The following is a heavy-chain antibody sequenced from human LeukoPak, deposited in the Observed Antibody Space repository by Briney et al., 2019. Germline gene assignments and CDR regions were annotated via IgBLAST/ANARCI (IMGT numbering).Heavy chain of an antibody. CDR3: AKVGSITMTPDAAFDY. CDR2: ISGSGGST. V-gene: IGHV3-23*01. J-gene: IGHJ4*02. D-gene: IGHD3-22*01. Sequence: SGGSLRLSCAASGFTFSSYAMTWVRQAPGKGLEWVSAISGSGGSTYYADSVKGRFTISRDNSKNALFLQMNSLSAEDTAVYYCAKVGSITMTPDAAFDYWGQGTLVTVSS. CDR1: GFTFSSYA.